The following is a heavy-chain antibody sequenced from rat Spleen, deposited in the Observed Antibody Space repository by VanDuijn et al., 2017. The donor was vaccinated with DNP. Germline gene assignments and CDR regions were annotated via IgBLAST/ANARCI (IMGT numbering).Heavy chain of an antibody. Sequence: EVQLVESGGGLVQPGRSLKLSCAASGFTFSNYGMHWIRQAPTKGLEWVASISPSGGSTYYRDSVKGRFTISRDNAKSTLYLQMDSLRSEDTATYYCATHDDYGGPYWYFDFWGPGTMVTVSS. CDR2: ISPSGGST. J-gene: IGHJ1*01. CDR3: ATHDDYGGPYWYFDF. V-gene: IGHV5-19*01. D-gene: IGHD1-11*01. CDR1: GFTFSNYG.